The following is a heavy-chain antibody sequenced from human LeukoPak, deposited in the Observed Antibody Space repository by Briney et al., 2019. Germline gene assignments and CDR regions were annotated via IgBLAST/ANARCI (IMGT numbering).Heavy chain of an antibody. D-gene: IGHD3-10*01. CDR1: AFSFSDYA. CDR3: AKDGVFTNGGFDS. J-gene: IGHJ4*02. V-gene: IGHV3-23*01. Sequence: GGSLRLSCAASAFSFSDYAMGWVRQAPGKGLGWVSSISGSGGSTYYADSVKSRFTISRDNSKNTLYLQMNNLRAEDTAVYYCAKDGVFTNGGFDSWGQGTLVTVSS. CDR2: ISGSGGST.